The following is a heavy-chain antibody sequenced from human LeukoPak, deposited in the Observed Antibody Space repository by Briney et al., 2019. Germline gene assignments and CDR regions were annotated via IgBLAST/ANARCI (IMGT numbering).Heavy chain of an antibody. V-gene: IGHV4-31*03. CDR1: GGSISSGGYY. J-gene: IGHJ3*02. CDR2: IYYTGST. D-gene: IGHD2-21*01. CDR3: ARVPSVIDAFDI. Sequence: PSETLSLTCTVSGGSISSGGYYWSWIRQHPGKGLEWIVYIYYTGSTYYNPSLKSRLTISVDTSKNHFSLRLSSMTAADTAVYYCARVPSVIDAFDIWGQGTMVTVSS.